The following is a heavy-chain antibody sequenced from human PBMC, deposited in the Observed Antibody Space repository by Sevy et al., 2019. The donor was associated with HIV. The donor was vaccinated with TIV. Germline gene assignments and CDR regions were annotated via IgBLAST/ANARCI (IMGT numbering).Heavy chain of an antibody. J-gene: IGHJ4*02. CDR2: IWFDGSNK. CDR1: GFTFNSYG. V-gene: IGHV3-33*01. Sequence: GGSLRLSCATSGFTFNSYGMHWVRQAPGKGLEWVALIWFDGSNKYYADSVKGRFTISRDIVKTTLNLQMNSLRAEDTAVYYCARDLEFYDYGDYGPAFTPDYWGQGTLVTVSS. D-gene: IGHD4-17*01. CDR3: ARDLEFYDYGDYGPAFTPDY.